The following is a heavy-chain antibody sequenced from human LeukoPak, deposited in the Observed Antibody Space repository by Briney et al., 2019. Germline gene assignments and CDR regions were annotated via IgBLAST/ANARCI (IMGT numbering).Heavy chain of an antibody. Sequence: ASVKVSCKASGYTFTSNGISWVRQAPGQGLEWMGWINPNSGNTGYAQKFQGRVTMTRNTSISTAYMELSSLRSEDTAVYYCARGSGSYYFYYYYYMDVWGKGTTVTISS. V-gene: IGHV1-8*02. CDR2: INPNSGNT. J-gene: IGHJ6*03. D-gene: IGHD1-26*01. CDR1: GYTFTSNG. CDR3: ARGSGSYYFYYYYYMDV.